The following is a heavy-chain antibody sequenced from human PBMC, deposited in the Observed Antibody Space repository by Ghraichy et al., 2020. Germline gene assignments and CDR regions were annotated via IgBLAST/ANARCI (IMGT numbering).Heavy chain of an antibody. CDR2: IYYSGST. J-gene: IGHJ5*02. CDR1: GGSISSSSYY. V-gene: IGHV4-39*07. Sequence: SETLSLTCTVSGGSISSSSYYWGWIRQPPGKGLEWIGSIYYSGSTYYNPSLKSRVTISVDTSKNQFSLKLSSVTAADTAVYYCAREARYGDYVGGWFDPWGQGTLVTVSS. D-gene: IGHD4-17*01. CDR3: AREARYGDYVGGWFDP.